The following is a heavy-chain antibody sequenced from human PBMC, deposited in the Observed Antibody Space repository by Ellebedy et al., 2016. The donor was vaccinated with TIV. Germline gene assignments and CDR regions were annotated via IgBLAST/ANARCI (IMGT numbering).Heavy chain of an antibody. J-gene: IGHJ4*02. CDR3: KNGGLYNSPRHYFDS. D-gene: IGHD1-14*01. CDR1: GFTFSSYA. V-gene: IGHV3-23*01. Sequence: GESLKISCAASGFTFSSYAMRWVRQAPGKGLKWVSTITDRGCRTFYADSVKGRFTISSHNSKNTLFLQMNSLRADDTALYYCKNGGLYNSPRHYFDSWGQGTLVTVSS. CDR2: ITDRGCRT.